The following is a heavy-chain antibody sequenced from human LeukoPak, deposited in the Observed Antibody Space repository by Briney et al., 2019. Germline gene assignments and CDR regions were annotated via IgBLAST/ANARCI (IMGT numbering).Heavy chain of an antibody. J-gene: IGHJ5*02. CDR3: ARVTYYYDGSGYYYHSHNWFDP. V-gene: IGHV4-34*01. CDR2: INHSGST. CDR1: GGSFSGYY. D-gene: IGHD3-22*01. Sequence: PSETLSLTCAVYGGSFSGYYWSWIRQPPGKGLEWIGEINHSGSTNYNPSLKSRVTISVDTSKNQFSLKLSSVTAADTAVYYCARVTYYYDGSGYYYHSHNWFDPWGQGTLVTVSS.